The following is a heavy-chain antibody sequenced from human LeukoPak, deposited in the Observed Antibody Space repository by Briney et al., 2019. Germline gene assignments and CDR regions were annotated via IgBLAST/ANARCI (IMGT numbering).Heavy chain of an antibody. CDR1: GGSFSVYY. Sequence: SETLSLTCAVYGGSFSVYYWNWIRRPPGKGLEWIGEINHSGTTNYNPSLKSRVTISVDTSKNQFSLKLSSVTAADTAVYYCAYDSSGSYWGQGTLVTVSS. CDR3: AYDSSGSY. J-gene: IGHJ4*02. CDR2: INHSGTT. V-gene: IGHV4-34*01. D-gene: IGHD3-22*01.